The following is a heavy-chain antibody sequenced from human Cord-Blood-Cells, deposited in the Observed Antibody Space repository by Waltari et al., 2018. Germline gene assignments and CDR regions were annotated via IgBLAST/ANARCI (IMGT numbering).Heavy chain of an antibody. J-gene: IGHJ3*02. Sequence: QLQLQESGPGLVKPSETLSLTCTVSGGSISSSSYYWGWIRQPPGKGLEWIGSIYYSGGSCYYPAHKSRVTISVDTSKNQFSLKLSSVTAADTAVYYCARLVAVAGLGPLDAFDIWGQGTMVTVSS. V-gene: IGHV4-39*01. CDR1: GGSISSSSYY. CDR2: IYYSGGS. CDR3: ARLVAVAGLGPLDAFDI. D-gene: IGHD6-19*01.